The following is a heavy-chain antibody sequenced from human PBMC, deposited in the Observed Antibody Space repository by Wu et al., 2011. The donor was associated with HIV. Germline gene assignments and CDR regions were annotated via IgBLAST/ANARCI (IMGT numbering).Heavy chain of an antibody. D-gene: IGHD1-26*01. CDR2: INLSADSP. V-gene: IGHV1-46*01. Sequence: IHWVRQAPGQGPEWMGVINLSADSPTYAQKFQGRVTXTRDTSTSTVYMELSSLRSEDTAVYYCARGGRVGAMWGYSDYWGQGTLVTVSS. J-gene: IGHJ4*02. CDR3: ARGGRVGAMWGYSDY.